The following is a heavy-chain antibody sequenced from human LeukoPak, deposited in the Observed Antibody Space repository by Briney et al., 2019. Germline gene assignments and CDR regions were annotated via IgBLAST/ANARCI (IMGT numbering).Heavy chain of an antibody. V-gene: IGHV4-4*07. CDR1: GDSISSYY. Sequence: SQTLSLTCTASGDSISSYYWSWIRQPAGKGLEWMGRIYTSGSTNYNPSLKSRVTMSVDTSKNQFSLKLSSVTAADTAVYYCARVGTTGRDYWGQGTLVTVSS. D-gene: IGHD1-1*01. CDR2: IYTSGST. J-gene: IGHJ4*02. CDR3: ARVGTTGRDY.